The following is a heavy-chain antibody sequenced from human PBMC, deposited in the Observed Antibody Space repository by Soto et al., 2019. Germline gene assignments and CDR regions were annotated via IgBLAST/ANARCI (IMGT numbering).Heavy chain of an antibody. Sequence: GGSPRLSCSASGLNFNDAWMTWFRQAPGKGLEWVGRIRSRGDGGATDYAASVKGRFTISRDDSKSIAYLQMNRLKTEDTAVYYCTRVFDSSGWYEGRLPYRGQGNLVTVSS. J-gene: IGHJ4*02. CDR2: IRSRGDGGAT. D-gene: IGHD6-19*01. V-gene: IGHV3-15*01. CDR3: TRVFDSSGWYEGRLPY. CDR1: GLNFNDAW.